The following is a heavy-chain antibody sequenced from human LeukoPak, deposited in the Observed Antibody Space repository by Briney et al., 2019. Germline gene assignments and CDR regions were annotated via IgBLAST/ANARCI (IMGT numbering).Heavy chain of an antibody. CDR1: GYTFTSYG. CDR3: ARGPWHYDILTGYLPSRVGLDY. Sequence: GASVKVSCKAFGYTFTSYGISWVRQAPGQGLEWMGWISAYNGNTNYAQKLQGRVTMTTDTSTSTAYMELRSLRSDDTAVYYCARGPWHYDILTGYLPSRVGLDYWGQGTLVTVSS. V-gene: IGHV1-18*01. D-gene: IGHD3-9*01. CDR2: ISAYNGNT. J-gene: IGHJ4*02.